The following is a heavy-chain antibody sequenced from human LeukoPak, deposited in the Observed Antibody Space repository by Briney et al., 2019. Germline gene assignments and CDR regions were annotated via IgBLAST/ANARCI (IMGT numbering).Heavy chain of an antibody. J-gene: IGHJ4*02. CDR3: ARAGGYVYFDY. D-gene: IGHD5-12*01. V-gene: IGHV1-69-2*01. CDR2: VDPEDGET. CDR1: GYTFTDYY. Sequence: ASVKVSCKVSGYTFTDYYMHWVQQAPGKGLEWMGLVDPEDGETIYAEKFQGRVTITADTSTDTAYMELSSLRSEDTAVYYCARAGGYVYFDYWGQGTLVTVSS.